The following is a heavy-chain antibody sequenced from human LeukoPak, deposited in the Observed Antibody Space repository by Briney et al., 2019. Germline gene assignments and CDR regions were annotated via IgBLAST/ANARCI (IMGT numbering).Heavy chain of an antibody. CDR2: MNRNSGNT. V-gene: IGHV1-8*01. CDR3: ARGRKNDFWSGYYPYYFDY. D-gene: IGHD3-3*01. J-gene: IGHJ4*02. CDR1: GYTFTSYD. Sequence: GASVRVSCKASGYTFTSYDINWGRQATGEGVEGMGWMNRNSGNTVYAQKFQGRVTMTRNTSISTAYMELSSLRSEDTAVYYCARGRKNDFWSGYYPYYFDYWGQGTLVTVSS.